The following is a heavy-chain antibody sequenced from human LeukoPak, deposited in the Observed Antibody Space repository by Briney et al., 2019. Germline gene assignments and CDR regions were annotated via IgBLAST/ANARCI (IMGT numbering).Heavy chain of an antibody. CDR1: GYTFTSYA. CDR2: INTNTGNP. V-gene: IGHV7-4-1*02. D-gene: IGHD6-19*01. Sequence: ASVKVSCKASGYTFTSYAMNWVRQAPGQGLEWMGWINTNTGNPTYAQGFTGRFVFSLDTSVSTAYLQISSLKAEDTAVYYCARDCKIAVAGCDYYYYGMDVWGQGTRSLSP. CDR3: ARDCKIAVAGCDYYYYGMDV. J-gene: IGHJ6*02.